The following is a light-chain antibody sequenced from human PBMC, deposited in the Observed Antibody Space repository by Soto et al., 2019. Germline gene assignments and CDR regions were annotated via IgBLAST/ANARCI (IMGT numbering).Light chain of an antibody. Sequence: QSVLTQPPSASGTPGQRATFSCSGSSSNIGGNTVSWFQHLPRTAPKLLIFSNSQRPSEVLDRFSGAKSGTSASLAIIGLQSEDEANYYCATWDVGLSAYVCGTGTKVTVL. J-gene: IGLJ1*01. V-gene: IGLV1-44*01. CDR3: ATWDVGLSAYV. CDR1: SSNIGGNT. CDR2: SNS.